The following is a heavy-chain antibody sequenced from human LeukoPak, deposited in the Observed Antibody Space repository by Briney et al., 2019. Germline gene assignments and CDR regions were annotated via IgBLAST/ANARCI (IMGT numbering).Heavy chain of an antibody. CDR2: ISDSGVQP. V-gene: IGHV3-23*01. Sequence: GESPRLSCAASGFTFSNYPMTWVGQVPGKGLEWFSAISDSGVQPYWADCVKGRFTPSRDNSKNTLHLQMNSLRAEDTAVYYCAKNRGYPSFDYWGQGTLVTVSS. CDR1: GFTFSNYP. CDR3: AKNRGYPSFDY. J-gene: IGHJ4*02. D-gene: IGHD3-10*01.